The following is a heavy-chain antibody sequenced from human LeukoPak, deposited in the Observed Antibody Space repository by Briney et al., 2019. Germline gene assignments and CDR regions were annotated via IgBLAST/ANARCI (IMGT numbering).Heavy chain of an antibody. V-gene: IGHV4-59*01. D-gene: IGHD1-26*01. Sequence: SETLSLTCTVSGGSISSYYWSWIRQPPGKGLEWIGYIYYSGSTKYNPSLKSRVTISVDPSKNQFPLRLNSVTAADTAVYYCARGMSTTFDAFDIWGQGTMVTVSS. J-gene: IGHJ3*02. CDR1: GGSISSYY. CDR3: ARGMSTTFDAFDI. CDR2: IYYSGST.